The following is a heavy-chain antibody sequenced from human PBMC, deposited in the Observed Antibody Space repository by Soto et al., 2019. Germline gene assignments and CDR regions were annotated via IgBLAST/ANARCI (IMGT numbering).Heavy chain of an antibody. V-gene: IGHV3-23*01. J-gene: IGHJ3*01. D-gene: IGHD2-21*01. CDR1: GFTFRSYG. CDR3: AKEWVKD. CDR2: IIGSGGAT. Sequence: EVQLLESGGGLVQPGGSLRLSCAASGFTFRSYGMTWVRQAPGKGLEWVSSIIGSGGATYYADSVKGRFTISRDNSKNTLYLQMNILRAEDTAVYYCAKEWVKDWGQGTMVTVSS.